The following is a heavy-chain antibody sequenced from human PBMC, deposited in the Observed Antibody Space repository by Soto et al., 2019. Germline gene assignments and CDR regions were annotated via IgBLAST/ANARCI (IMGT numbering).Heavy chain of an antibody. CDR3: AKNIGAHGSGGGDV. Sequence: EEQLVESGGAVVQPGGSLRLSCEASGFTFGSYTMHWVRQAPGKGLEWVSLISWNGGSSFYADSVKGRFTISRDNSRDSLYLQMNSPRPENSALYFCAKNIGAHGSGGGDVWGHGTTVTVSS. D-gene: IGHD3-10*01. V-gene: IGHV3-43*01. J-gene: IGHJ6*02. CDR2: ISWNGGSS. CDR1: GFTFGSYT.